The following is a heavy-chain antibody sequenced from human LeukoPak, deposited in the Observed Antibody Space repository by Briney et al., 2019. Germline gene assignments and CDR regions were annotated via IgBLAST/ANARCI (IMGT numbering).Heavy chain of an antibody. CDR3: DPTPPGETAFDI. CDR1: GFTLSSYN. D-gene: IGHD7-27*01. J-gene: IGHJ3*02. CDR2: ISTSSSYI. V-gene: IGHV3-21*01. Sequence: PGGSLRLSCAASGFTLSSYNMKWVRQAPGKGLEWVSSISTSSSYIYYADSVKGRFTISRDNAKNSLYLQMTSLRAEDPAMYARDPTPPGETAFDIWGKGTMVTV.